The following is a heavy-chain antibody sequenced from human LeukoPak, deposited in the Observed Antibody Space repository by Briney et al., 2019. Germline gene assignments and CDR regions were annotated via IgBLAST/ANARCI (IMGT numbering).Heavy chain of an antibody. J-gene: IGHJ4*02. Sequence: SETLSLTCTVSGGSISSSSYYWGWIRQPPGKGLEWIGSIYYSGSTYYNPSLKSRVTISVDTSKNQFSLKLSSVTAADTAVYYCATLGRMRYGPFDYWGQGTLVTVSS. V-gene: IGHV4-39*01. CDR3: ATLGRMRYGPFDY. CDR1: GGSISSSSYY. CDR2: IYYSGST. D-gene: IGHD5-18*01.